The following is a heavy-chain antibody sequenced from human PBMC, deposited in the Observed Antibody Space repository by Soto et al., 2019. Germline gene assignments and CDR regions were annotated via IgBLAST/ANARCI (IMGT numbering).Heavy chain of an antibody. Sequence: SETLSLTCTVTGGAISGYYWTWMRQSAGGGLEWIGRIYSSGSTNYNPSLKSRVTISPDTSMNHFSLRLSSVTAADTAVYYCARGQRFSDWFDPWGKGTLVTVSS. CDR3: ARGQRFSDWFDP. CDR1: GGAISGYY. J-gene: IGHJ5*02. D-gene: IGHD3-3*01. V-gene: IGHV4-4*07. CDR2: IYSSGST.